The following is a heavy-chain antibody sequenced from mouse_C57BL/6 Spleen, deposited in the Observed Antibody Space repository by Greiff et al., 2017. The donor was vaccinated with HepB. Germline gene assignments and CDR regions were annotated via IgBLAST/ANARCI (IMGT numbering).Heavy chain of an antibody. Sequence: VQLQQSGPELVKPGASVKISCKASGYAFSSSWMNWVKQRPGKGLEWIGRIYPGDGDTNYNGKFKGKATLTADKSSSTAYMQLSSLTSEDSAVYFCARPYYYGSFDYWGQGTTLTVSS. CDR2: IYPGDGDT. CDR1: GYAFSSSW. J-gene: IGHJ2*01. V-gene: IGHV1-82*01. D-gene: IGHD1-1*01. CDR3: ARPYYYGSFDY.